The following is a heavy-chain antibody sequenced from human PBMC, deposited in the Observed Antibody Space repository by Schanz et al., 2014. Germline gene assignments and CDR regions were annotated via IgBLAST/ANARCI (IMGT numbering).Heavy chain of an antibody. CDR1: GFSISDAW. V-gene: IGHV3-15*04. CDR2: IENNANGATT. J-gene: IGHJ3*02. CDR3: TTFNNRDALYI. Sequence: EVQLVESGGGLVKPGGSLTLSCAASGFSISDAWMHWVRQAPGKGLEWVGRIENNANGATTDYAAPVKGRFTVSRDDSRNKLYLQMNTLRTDDTALYYCTTFNNRDALYIWGQGTMVSVSS. D-gene: IGHD1-20*01.